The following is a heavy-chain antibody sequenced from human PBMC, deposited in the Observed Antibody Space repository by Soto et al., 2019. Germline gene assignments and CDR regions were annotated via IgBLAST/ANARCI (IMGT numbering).Heavy chain of an antibody. D-gene: IGHD6-13*01. CDR3: ARRASWAPFDY. Sequence: LGESLKISCMGSGYKVSTWHNFTSYWIAWVRQMPGKGLEWMGIIYPGDSDTRYSPSFQGQVTISADKSISTAYLQWSSLKASDTAMYYCARRASWAPFDYWGQGTLVTVSS. V-gene: IGHV5-51*01. CDR1: GYKVSTWHNFTSYW. J-gene: IGHJ4*02. CDR2: IYPGDSDT.